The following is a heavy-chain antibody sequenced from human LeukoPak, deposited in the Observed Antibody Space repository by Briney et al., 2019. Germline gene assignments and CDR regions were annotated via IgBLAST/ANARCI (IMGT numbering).Heavy chain of an antibody. CDR3: TRERNFFDS. V-gene: IGHV3-30-3*01. J-gene: IGHJ4*02. CDR2: ISYDGFIS. CDR1: GFTFSSYA. Sequence: GGSLRLSCAASGFTFSSYAMHWVRQAPGKGLEWAAMISYDGFISYYRDSVKGRFTISRDNSRRTLFLQMNNLRPEDTALYYCTRERNFFDSWGQGTLVTVSS.